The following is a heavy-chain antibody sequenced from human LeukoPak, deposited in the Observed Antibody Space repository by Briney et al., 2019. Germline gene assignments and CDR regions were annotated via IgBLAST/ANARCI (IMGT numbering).Heavy chain of an antibody. CDR1: GFTFSSYA. Sequence: GGSLRLSCAASGFTFSSYAMSWVRQAPGKGLEWVSAISGSGGSTYYADSVKGRFTISRDNSTNTLYLQMNSLRAGDTAVYYCAKGLMVRGVDYYYMDVWGKGTTVTVSS. D-gene: IGHD3-10*01. J-gene: IGHJ6*03. CDR2: ISGSGGST. CDR3: AKGLMVRGVDYYYMDV. V-gene: IGHV3-23*01.